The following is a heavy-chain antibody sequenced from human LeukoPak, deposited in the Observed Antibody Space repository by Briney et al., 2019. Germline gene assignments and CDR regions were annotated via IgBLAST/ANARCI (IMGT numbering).Heavy chain of an antibody. V-gene: IGHV3-21*01. CDR2: ISSSSSYI. J-gene: IGHJ4*02. CDR3: ARWSRSSMVRGEGDY. D-gene: IGHD3-10*01. CDR1: GFTFSSYS. Sequence: GGSLRLSCAASGFTFSSYSMNWVRQAPGKGLEWVSSISSSSSYIYYADSVKGRFTISRDNAKNSLYLQMNSLRAEDTAVYYCARWSRSSMVRGEGDYWGQGTLVTVSS.